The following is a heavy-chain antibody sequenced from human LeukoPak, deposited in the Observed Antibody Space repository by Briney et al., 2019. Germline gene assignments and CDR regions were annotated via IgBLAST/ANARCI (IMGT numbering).Heavy chain of an antibody. D-gene: IGHD6-19*01. CDR1: GFTFSSSS. CDR2: ISGSGGST. V-gene: IGHV3-23*01. Sequence: GGSLRLSCAASGFTFSSSSMNWVRQAPGKGLEWVSAISGSGGSTYYADSVKGRFTISRDNSKNTLYLQMNSLRAEDTAVYYCAKAIAVAPPSAFDYWGQGTLVTVSS. CDR3: AKAIAVAPPSAFDY. J-gene: IGHJ4*02.